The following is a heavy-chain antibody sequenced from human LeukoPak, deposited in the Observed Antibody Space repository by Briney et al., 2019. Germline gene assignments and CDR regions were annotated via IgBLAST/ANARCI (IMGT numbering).Heavy chain of an antibody. Sequence: GASVKVSCKASGGTFSSYAISWVRQATGQGLEWMGWVNPNSGDTGYAQKFQGRVTMTRNTSISTAYMELSSLRSEDTAVYYCARGRVFCSGGICYRSRYFDYWGQGTLVTVSS. D-gene: IGHD2-15*01. J-gene: IGHJ4*02. CDR2: VNPNSGDT. CDR1: GGTFSSYA. CDR3: ARGRVFCSGGICYRSRYFDY. V-gene: IGHV1-8*02.